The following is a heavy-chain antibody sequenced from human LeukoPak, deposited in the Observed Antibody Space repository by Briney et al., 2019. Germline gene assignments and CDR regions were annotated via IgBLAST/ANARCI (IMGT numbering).Heavy chain of an antibody. CDR1: GFAFSSFA. Sequence: GGSLRLSCAASGFAFSSFAMGWVRQSPRKGLEWLSTINGGGNTTFYSDSVRGRFTISRDNSKNTLYLHMDSLRPDDTAIYYCTKELHVAVAVADYYYFYMDAWGRGTAVTVSS. J-gene: IGHJ6*03. V-gene: IGHV3-23*01. CDR2: INGGGNTT. D-gene: IGHD6-19*01. CDR3: TKELHVAVAVADYYYFYMDA.